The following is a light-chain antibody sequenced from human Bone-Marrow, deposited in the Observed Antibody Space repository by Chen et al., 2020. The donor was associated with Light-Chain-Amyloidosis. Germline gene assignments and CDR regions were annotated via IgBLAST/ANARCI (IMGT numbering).Light chain of an antibody. V-gene: IGLV2-23*01. CDR2: EAI. Sequence: QSALTPPASVSGSPGQSITKSCTGRRGDIGTYDFVSWYQQLPGKAPKLMIYEAIKRPLGVSDRFSGSKSGYTASLTISGLQAEDEADYYCCAYAGRSSVVFGGGTKLTVL. CDR1: RGDIGTYDF. J-gene: IGLJ3*02. CDR3: CAYAGRSSVV.